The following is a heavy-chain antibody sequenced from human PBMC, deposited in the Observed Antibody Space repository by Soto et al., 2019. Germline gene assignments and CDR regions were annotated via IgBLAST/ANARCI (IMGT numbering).Heavy chain of an antibody. V-gene: IGHV1-2*04. Sequence: ASVKVSCKASGYTFTGYYMHWVRQAPGQGLEWMGWINPNSGGTNYAQKFQGWVTMTRDTPISTAYMELSRLRSDDTAVYYCARGRLLLWFGESGAFDIWGQGTMVTVSS. CDR3: ARGRLLLWFGESGAFDI. CDR1: GYTFTGYY. J-gene: IGHJ3*02. CDR2: INPNSGGT. D-gene: IGHD3-10*01.